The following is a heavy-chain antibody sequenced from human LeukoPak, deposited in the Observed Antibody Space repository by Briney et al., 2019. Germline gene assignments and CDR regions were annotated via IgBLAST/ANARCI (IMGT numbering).Heavy chain of an antibody. CDR3: ARAGYYGPPKNYFDY. CDR1: GYTFTSYG. J-gene: IGHJ4*02. V-gene: IGHV1-18*01. Sequence: ASVKVSCKASGYTFTSYGISWVRQAPGQGLEWMGWISAYNGNTNYAQKLQGRVTMTTDTSTSTAYMELRSLRSDDTAVYYCARAGYYGPPKNYFDYWGQGTLVTVSS. CDR2: ISAYNGNT. D-gene: IGHD3-10*01.